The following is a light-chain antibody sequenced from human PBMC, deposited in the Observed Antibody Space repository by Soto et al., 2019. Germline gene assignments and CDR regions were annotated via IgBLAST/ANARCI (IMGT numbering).Light chain of an antibody. CDR2: GNS. V-gene: IGLV1-40*01. J-gene: IGLJ1*01. CDR3: QSYDSSLSGYV. CDR1: SSNIGAGYD. Sequence: QSVLTQPPSVSGAPGQRVTISCTGSSSNIGAGYDVHWYQQLPGTAPKLLIYGNSNRTSGVPDRFSGSKSGTSASLSITGLQAEYEADYYCQSYDSSLSGYVFGTGTKLTVL.